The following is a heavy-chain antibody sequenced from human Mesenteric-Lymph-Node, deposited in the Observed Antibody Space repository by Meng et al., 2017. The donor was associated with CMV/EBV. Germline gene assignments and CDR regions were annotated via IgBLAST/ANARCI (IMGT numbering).Heavy chain of an antibody. D-gene: IGHD2-8*01. J-gene: IGHJ4*02. CDR3: TQKGYCTNGVCYQGGMFDS. V-gene: IGHV1-2*02. CDR2: INPNSGDT. Sequence: ASVQVSCKASEHTFTAHYLHWVRHAPGQGLEWVGWINPNSGDTKLAQKFQGRVTLTRDTSISTAYMELRRLRSDDTAVFYCTQKGYCTNGVCYQGGMFDSWGQGTLVTVSS. CDR1: EHTFTAHY.